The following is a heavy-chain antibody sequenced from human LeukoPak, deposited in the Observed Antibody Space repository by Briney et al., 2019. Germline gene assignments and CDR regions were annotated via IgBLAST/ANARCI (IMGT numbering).Heavy chain of an antibody. Sequence: SGTLSLTCAVSGGSISSSNWWSWVRQPPGKGLEWIGEIYHSGSTNYNPSLKSRVTISVDKSKNQFSLKLSSVTAADTAVYYCARRDTYYYDSSGRFDYWGQGTLVTVSS. CDR1: GGSISSSNW. CDR3: ARRDTYYYDSSGRFDY. J-gene: IGHJ4*02. CDR2: IYHSGST. V-gene: IGHV4-4*02. D-gene: IGHD3-22*01.